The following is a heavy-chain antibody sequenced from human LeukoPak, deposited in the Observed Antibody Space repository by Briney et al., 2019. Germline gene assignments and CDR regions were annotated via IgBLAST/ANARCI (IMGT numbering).Heavy chain of an antibody. CDR1: GGSISSGGYS. J-gene: IGHJ4*02. V-gene: IGHV4-30-2*01. D-gene: IGHD3-16*01. CDR2: IYHSGST. Sequence: SETLSLTCAVSGGSISSGGYSWSWIRQPPGKGLEWIGYIYHSGSTYYNPSLKSRVTISVDRSKNQFSLKLSSVTAADTAVYYCARGSPYDYVWGSYCQSVGFDYWGQGTLVTVSS. CDR3: ARGSPYDYVWGSYCQSVGFDY.